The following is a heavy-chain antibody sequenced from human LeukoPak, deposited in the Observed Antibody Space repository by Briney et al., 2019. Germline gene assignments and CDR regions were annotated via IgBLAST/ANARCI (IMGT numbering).Heavy chain of an antibody. CDR1: GYSFTSFG. D-gene: IGHD3-9*01. V-gene: IGHV1-18*04. CDR2: ISAYNANT. Sequence: ASVTVSCKASGYSFTSFGISWVRQAPGQGLEWMGWISAYNANTNYAQKLQGRVTMTTDTSTSTAYMELRSLKSDDTAVYYCASLTSGPGYASNYYYMDVWGKGTTVTVSS. CDR3: ASLTSGPGYASNYYYMDV. J-gene: IGHJ6*03.